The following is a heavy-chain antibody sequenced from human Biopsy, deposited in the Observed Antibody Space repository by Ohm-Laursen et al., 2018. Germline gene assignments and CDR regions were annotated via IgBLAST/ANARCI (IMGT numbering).Heavy chain of an antibody. J-gene: IGHJ3*02. CDR1: GDSIRNYY. CDR2: IYPGGGT. D-gene: IGHD1-26*01. CDR3: AGIVLGPTNDAFDI. Sequence: GTLSLICTVSGDSIRNYYWSWIRQAAGKGLEWIGRIYPGGGTIYNPSLKSRVTMSVDTSKNHFSLNLNSVTAADTAVYYCAGIVLGPTNDAFDIWGQGTMVTVSS. V-gene: IGHV4-4*07.